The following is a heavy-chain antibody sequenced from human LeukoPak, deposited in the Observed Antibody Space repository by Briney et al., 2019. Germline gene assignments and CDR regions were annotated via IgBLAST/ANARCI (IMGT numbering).Heavy chain of an antibody. CDR3: ARAPEELWPYYYYYMDV. CDR1: GGSISSYY. CDR2: IYYSGST. D-gene: IGHD5-18*01. J-gene: IGHJ6*03. V-gene: IGHV4-59*01. Sequence: SETLSLTCTVSGGSISSYYWSWIRQPPGKGLEWIGYIYYSGSTNYNPSLKSRVTISVDTSKNQFSLKLSSVTAADTAVYYCARAPEELWPYYYYYMDVWGKGTTVTVCS.